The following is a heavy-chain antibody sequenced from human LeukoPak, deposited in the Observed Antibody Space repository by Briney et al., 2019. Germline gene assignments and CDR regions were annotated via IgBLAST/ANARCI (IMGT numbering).Heavy chain of an antibody. CDR1: GGSISSYY. D-gene: IGHD3-3*01. Sequence: SETLSLTCTVSGGSISSYYWSWIRQPPGKGLEWIGYIYYSGSTNYNPSLKSRVTISVDTSKNQFSLKLSSVTAADTAVYYCARAHTIFGVVIRPFDYWGQGTLVTVSS. J-gene: IGHJ4*02. V-gene: IGHV4-59*12. CDR3: ARAHTIFGVVIRPFDY. CDR2: IYYSGST.